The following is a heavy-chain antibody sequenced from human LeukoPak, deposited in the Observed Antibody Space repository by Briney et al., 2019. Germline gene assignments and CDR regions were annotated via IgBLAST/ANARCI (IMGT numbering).Heavy chain of an antibody. Sequence: SETLSLTCTVSGGSISSYYWSWIRQPPGKGLEWIGYIYYSGSTNYNPSLKSRVTISVDTSKNQFSLKLSSVTAADTAVYYCAKDLRVFDYWGQGTLVTVSS. CDR2: IYYSGST. D-gene: IGHD3-10*01. CDR1: GGSISSYY. V-gene: IGHV4-59*12. J-gene: IGHJ4*02. CDR3: AKDLRVFDY.